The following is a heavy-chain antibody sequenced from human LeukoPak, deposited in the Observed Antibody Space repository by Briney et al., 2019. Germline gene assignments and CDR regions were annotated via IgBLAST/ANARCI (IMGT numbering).Heavy chain of an antibody. V-gene: IGHV1-8*01. CDR2: MNPNSGNT. CDR1: GYTFTSYD. CDR3: ARGPPYYYGSGSYTRRAHYYYYMDV. Sequence: ASVKVSCKASGYTFTSYDINWVRQAPGQGLEWMGWMNPNSGNTGYAQKFQGRVTMTRNTSISTAYMELSSLRSEDTAVYYCARGPPYYYGSGSYTRRAHYYYYMDVWGKGTTVTISS. D-gene: IGHD3-10*01. J-gene: IGHJ6*03.